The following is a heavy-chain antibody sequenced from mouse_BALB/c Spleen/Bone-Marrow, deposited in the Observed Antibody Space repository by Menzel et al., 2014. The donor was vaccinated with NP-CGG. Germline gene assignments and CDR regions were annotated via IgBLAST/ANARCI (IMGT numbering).Heavy chain of an antibody. D-gene: IGHD2-14*01. CDR2: INNGGGST. CDR1: GFTFIAYT. V-gene: IGHV5-12-2*01. J-gene: IGHJ4*01. Sequence: EVQLVESGGGLVEPGGSLKLSCAASGFTFIAYTMSWVRQTPEKRLEWVAYINNGGGSTYYPDTVKGRFTISRDNAKNTLYLKMSSLKSEDTAMYYCARHGEERPVLAMDYWGQGTSVTVSS. CDR3: ARHGEERPVLAMDY.